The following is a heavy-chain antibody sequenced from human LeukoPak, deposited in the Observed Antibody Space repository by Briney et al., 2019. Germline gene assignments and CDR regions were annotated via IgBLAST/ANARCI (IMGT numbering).Heavy chain of an antibody. D-gene: IGHD3-10*01. Sequence: SQTLSLTCAISGDSVSSNSAAWNWIRQSPSRGLEWLGRTYYGSKWYNDYAVSVKSRITINPDTSKNQFSLQLNSVTPEDTAVYYCARARSGGIWFGELLYYFDYWGQGTLVTVSS. CDR1: GDSVSSNSAA. V-gene: IGHV6-1*01. J-gene: IGHJ4*02. CDR3: ARARSGGIWFGELLYYFDY. CDR2: TYYGSKWYN.